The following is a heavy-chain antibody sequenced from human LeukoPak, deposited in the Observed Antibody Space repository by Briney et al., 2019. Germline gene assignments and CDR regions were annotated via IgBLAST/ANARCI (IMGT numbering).Heavy chain of an antibody. V-gene: IGHV3-30*04. J-gene: IGHJ4*02. Sequence: PGGSLRLSCAASGSTFRSFPIHWVRQAPGKGLEWVAFISYDGSNKYYADSAKGRFTISRDNSKNTLYLQMNSLRGEDTAVYYCARVGDYGDDYWGQGTLVTVSS. CDR1: GSTFRSFP. D-gene: IGHD4-17*01. CDR3: ARVGDYGDDY. CDR2: ISYDGSNK.